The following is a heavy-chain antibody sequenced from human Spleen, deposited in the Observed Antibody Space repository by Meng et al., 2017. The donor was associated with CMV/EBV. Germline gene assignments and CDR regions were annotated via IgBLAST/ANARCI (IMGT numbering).Heavy chain of an antibody. D-gene: IGHD2-15*01. J-gene: IGHJ4*02. CDR1: FSRRTSGMG. CDR3: AHRDYCSGGTCTFDY. V-gene: IGHV2-5*02. Sequence: FSRRTSGMGVGWIRQPPGKALEWLALIYWDDDKRYSPSLKSRLTITKDTSKNQVVLTMTNMDPVDTATYYCAHRDYCSGGTCTFDYWGQGTLVTVSS. CDR2: IYWDDDK.